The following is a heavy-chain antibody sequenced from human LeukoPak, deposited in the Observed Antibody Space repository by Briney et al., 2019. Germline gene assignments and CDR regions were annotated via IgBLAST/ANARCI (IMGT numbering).Heavy chain of an antibody. D-gene: IGHD4-17*01. CDR2: ISGSGGST. CDR3: AKDNCGDYGGLFDY. J-gene: IGHJ4*02. V-gene: IGHV3-23*01. Sequence: GGSLRLSCAASGFTFSSYAMSWVRQAPGKGLEWASAISGSGGSTYYADSVKGRFTISRDNSKNTLYLQMNSLRAEDTAVYYCAKDNCGDYGGLFDYWGQGTLVTVSS. CDR1: GFTFSSYA.